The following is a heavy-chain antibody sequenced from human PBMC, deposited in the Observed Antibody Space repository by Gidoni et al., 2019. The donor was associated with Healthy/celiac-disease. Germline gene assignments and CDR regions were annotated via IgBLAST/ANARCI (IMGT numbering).Heavy chain of an antibody. CDR1: GGSFSSYA. CDR3: ARAMVTSDFDY. Sequence: VQLVQSGAEVKTRRSTVKVSCKSSGGSFSSYAISWVRQDPGQGLEWMGRIIPILGIANYAQKFQGRVTITADKSTSTAYIELSSLKSEDTDVYYGARAMVTSDFDYWGQGTLVTVSS. CDR2: IIPILGIA. V-gene: IGHV1-69*04. J-gene: IGHJ4*01. D-gene: IGHD5-18*01.